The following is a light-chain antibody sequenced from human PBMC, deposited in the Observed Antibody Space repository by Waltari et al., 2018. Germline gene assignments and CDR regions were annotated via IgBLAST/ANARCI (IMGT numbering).Light chain of an antibody. CDR1: QGISIS. J-gene: IGKJ1*01. V-gene: IGKV1-17*03. Sequence: DIXMTXSXTAXXASVGXRXTITCRASQGISISLDWFQQKPGKVPKRLIYSASTLQRGVPSRFSGSGSGTEFTLXXSGLQPXXXATYYXLQXSSLPWTFXXXXKVELK. CDR2: SAS. CDR3: LQXSSLPWT.